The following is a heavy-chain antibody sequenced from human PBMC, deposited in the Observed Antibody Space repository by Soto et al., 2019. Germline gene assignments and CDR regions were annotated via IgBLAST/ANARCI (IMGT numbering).Heavy chain of an antibody. J-gene: IGHJ4*02. CDR2: ISYDGRNK. Sequence: QVQLVESGGGVVQPGRSLRLSCAASGFTFSNYGMHWVRQAPGKGLEWVAVISYDGRNKYYADSVKGRSTISRDNSKNTLYLHMNNLRHEDTAVYYCVKDTLRIVTGTPVDNWGKGTLVTVSS. CDR3: VKDTLRIVTGTPVDN. V-gene: IGHV3-30*18. CDR1: GFTFSNYG. D-gene: IGHD3-9*01.